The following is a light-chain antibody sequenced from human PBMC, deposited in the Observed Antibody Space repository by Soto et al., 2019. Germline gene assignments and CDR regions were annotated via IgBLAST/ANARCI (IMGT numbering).Light chain of an antibody. CDR1: SSNIGSNT. V-gene: IGLV1-44*01. Sequence: QSMLTQPPSASGAPGQRVTISCSGSSSNIGSNTVNWYQQLPGTAPKLLMSTSNQRPSGVPDRFSGSKSGTSASLAISGLQSEDEADYYCAAWDDSLSVYVFGTGTKVTVL. CDR3: AAWDDSLSVYV. J-gene: IGLJ1*01. CDR2: TSN.